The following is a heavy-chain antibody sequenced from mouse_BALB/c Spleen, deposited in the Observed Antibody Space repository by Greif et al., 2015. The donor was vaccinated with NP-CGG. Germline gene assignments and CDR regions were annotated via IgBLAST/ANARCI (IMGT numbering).Heavy chain of an antibody. J-gene: IGHJ4*01. V-gene: IGHV1-69*02. Sequence: VQLQQSGAELVRPGASVKLSCKASGYTFTSYWINWVKQRPGQGLEWIGNIYPSDSYTNYNQKFKDKATLTVDKSSSTAYMQLSSPTSEDSAVYYCTKGSFYAMDYWGQGTSVTVSS. CDR3: TKGSFYAMDY. CDR2: IYPSDSYT. D-gene: IGHD3-3*01. CDR1: GYTFTSYW.